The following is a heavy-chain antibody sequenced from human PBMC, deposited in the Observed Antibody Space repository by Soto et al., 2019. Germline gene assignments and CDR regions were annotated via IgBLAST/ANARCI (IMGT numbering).Heavy chain of an antibody. J-gene: IGHJ4*02. CDR2: TYYRSKWYN. Sequence: PSQTLSLTCAISGDSVSSNSAAWNCIRQSPSRGLEWLGRTYYRSKWYNDYAVSVKSRITINPDTSKNQFSLQLNSVTPEDTAVYYCARDRSAPMVRGVTFDYWGQGTLVTVSS. CDR1: GDSVSSNSAA. V-gene: IGHV6-1*01. CDR3: ARDRSAPMVRGVTFDY. D-gene: IGHD3-10*01.